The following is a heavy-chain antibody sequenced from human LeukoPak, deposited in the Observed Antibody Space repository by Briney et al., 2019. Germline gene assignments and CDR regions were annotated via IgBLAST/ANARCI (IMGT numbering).Heavy chain of an antibody. CDR1: GGSISSGGYY. J-gene: IGHJ6*02. CDR2: IYYSGST. D-gene: IGHD5-18*01. Sequence: SETLSLTCTVSGGSISSGGYYWSWIRQHPGKGLEWIGYIYYSGSTYYNPSLKSRVTISVDTSKNQFSLKLSSVTAADTAVYYCARDRGDTAHYYYYGMDVWGQGTTVTVSS. CDR3: ARDRGDTAHYYYYGMDV. V-gene: IGHV4-31*03.